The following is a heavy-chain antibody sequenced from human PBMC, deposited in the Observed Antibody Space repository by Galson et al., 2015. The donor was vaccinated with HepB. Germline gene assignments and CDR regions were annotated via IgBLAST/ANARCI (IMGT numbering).Heavy chain of an antibody. J-gene: IGHJ3*02. CDR2: IYFGGRT. D-gene: IGHD2-8*01. V-gene: IGHV4-39*01. CDR3: ARPLVLNGRFTPGVGPFHI. CDR1: GVSISGGQYY. Sequence: ETLSLTCAVSGVSISGGQYYWGRIRQSPTKGLDWIGSIYFGGRTYFSPSFQSRVAMSVDTSKNRLSLTLRSVTAADTAVYYCARPLVLNGRFTPGVGPFHIWGHGTMVTVSA.